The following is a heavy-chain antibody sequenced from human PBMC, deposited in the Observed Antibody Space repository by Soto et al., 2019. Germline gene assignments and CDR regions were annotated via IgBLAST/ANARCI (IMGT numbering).Heavy chain of an antibody. Sequence: TSETLSLTCTVSGGSISSGGYYWSWIRQHPGKGLEWIGYIYYSGSTYYNPSLKSRVTISVDTSKNQFSLKLSAVTAADTAVYYCARVYYYDSSGYFGIPPLNFYIWGQGTMVTVSS. CDR3: ARVYYYDSSGYFGIPPLNFYI. CDR1: GGSISSGGYY. D-gene: IGHD3-22*01. J-gene: IGHJ3*02. CDR2: IYYSGST. V-gene: IGHV4-31*03.